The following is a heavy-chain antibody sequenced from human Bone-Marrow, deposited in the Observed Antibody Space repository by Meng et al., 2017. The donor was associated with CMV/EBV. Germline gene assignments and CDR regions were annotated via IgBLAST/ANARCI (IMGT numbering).Heavy chain of an antibody. J-gene: IGHJ6*02. CDR2: ISWNSGGI. Sequence: SLKISCAASGFTFDDYAMHWVRQVPGKGLEWVSGISWNSGGIGYADSVKGRFTISRDNAKNSLYLQMNSLRAEDTALYYFAKGSSSSLDYYYGMDVWGQGTTVTVSS. V-gene: IGHV3-9*01. CDR1: GFTFDDYA. CDR3: AKGSSSSLDYYYGMDV. D-gene: IGHD6-6*01.